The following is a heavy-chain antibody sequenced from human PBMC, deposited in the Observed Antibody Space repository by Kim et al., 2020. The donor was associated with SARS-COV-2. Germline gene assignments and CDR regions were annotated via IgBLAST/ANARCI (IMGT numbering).Heavy chain of an antibody. CDR1: GFTFSSYA. D-gene: IGHD3-10*01. Sequence: GGSLRLSCAASGFTFSSYAMSWVRQAPGKGLEWVSAISGSGGSTYYADSVKGRFTISRDNSKNTLYLQMNSLRAEDTAVYYCAKVPPLLWFGELNIFDYWGQGTLVTVSS. CDR2: ISGSGGST. J-gene: IGHJ4*02. V-gene: IGHV3-23*01. CDR3: AKVPPLLWFGELNIFDY.